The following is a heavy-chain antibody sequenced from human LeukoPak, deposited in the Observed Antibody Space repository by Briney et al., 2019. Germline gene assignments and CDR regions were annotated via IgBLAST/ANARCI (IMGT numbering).Heavy chain of an antibody. CDR2: INHSGST. CDR1: GGSFSGYY. D-gene: IGHD2-15*01. Sequence: SETLSLTCAVYGGSFSGYYWSWIRQPPGKGLEWIGEINHSGSTNYNPSLKSRVTISVDTSKNQFSLKLSSVTAADTAVYYCARDAVVVAATDYWGQGTLVTVSS. V-gene: IGHV4-34*01. J-gene: IGHJ4*02. CDR3: ARDAVVVAATDY.